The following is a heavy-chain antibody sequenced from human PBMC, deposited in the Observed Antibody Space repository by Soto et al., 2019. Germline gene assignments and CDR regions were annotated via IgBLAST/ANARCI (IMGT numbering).Heavy chain of an antibody. V-gene: IGHV4-31*03. CDR2: IHYSGST. CDR1: GGSISSGGYY. J-gene: IGHJ4*02. D-gene: IGHD2-2*01. CDR3: ARGEVLPAASLDY. Sequence: SETLSLTCTVSGGSISSGGYYWSWIRQRPGKGLEWIGDIHYSGSTFYNPSLKSRVTISVDTSENQFSLKLSSMTAADTAVYYCARGEVLPAASLDYWGQGTLVTVSA.